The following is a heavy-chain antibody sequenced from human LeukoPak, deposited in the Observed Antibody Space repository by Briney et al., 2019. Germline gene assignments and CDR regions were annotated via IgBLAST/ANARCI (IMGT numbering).Heavy chain of an antibody. V-gene: IGHV4-59*08. CDR1: GGSISSYY. J-gene: IGHJ4*02. Sequence: SETPSLTCTVSGGSISSYYWSWIRQPPGKGLEWIGYIYYSGSTNYNPSLKSRVTISVDTSKNQFSLKLSSVTAADTAVYYCARRAGRSFDYWGQGTLVTVSS. CDR3: ARRAGRSFDY. CDR2: IYYSGST.